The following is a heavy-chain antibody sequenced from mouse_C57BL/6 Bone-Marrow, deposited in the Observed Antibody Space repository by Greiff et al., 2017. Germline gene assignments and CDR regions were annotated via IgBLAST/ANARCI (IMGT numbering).Heavy chain of an antibody. D-gene: IGHD2-2*01. CDR3: ARWLQDYDAMDY. J-gene: IGHJ4*01. CDR2: IDPEDGDT. Sequence: EVQGVESGAELVKPGASVKLSCTASGFNFTDYYMHWVKQRTEQGLEWIGRIDPEDGDTKYAPKFQGKATITADTSSNTAYLQLSSLTSEDTAVYYCARWLQDYDAMDYWGQGTSVTVSA. CDR1: GFNFTDYY. V-gene: IGHV14-2*01.